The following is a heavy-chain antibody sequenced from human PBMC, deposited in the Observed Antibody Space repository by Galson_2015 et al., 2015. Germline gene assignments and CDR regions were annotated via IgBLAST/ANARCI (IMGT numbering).Heavy chain of an antibody. D-gene: IGHD2-21*01. CDR1: GYTFTSYD. J-gene: IGHJ6*02. Sequence: SVKVSCKASGYTFTSYDINWVRQATGQGLEWMGWMNPNSGNTGYAQKFQGRVTMTRNTSISTAYMELSSLRSEDTAVYYCARIRTCGVVCYYYGMDVWGQGTTVTVSS. CDR3: ARIRTCGVVCYYYGMDV. V-gene: IGHV1-8*01. CDR2: MNPNSGNT.